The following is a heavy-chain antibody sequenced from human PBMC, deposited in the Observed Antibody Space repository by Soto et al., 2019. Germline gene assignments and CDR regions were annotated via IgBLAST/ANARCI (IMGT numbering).Heavy chain of an antibody. V-gene: IGHV4-59*01. CDR2: IYYSGST. CDR1: GGSISSYH. J-gene: IGHJ5*02. D-gene: IGHD2-15*01. CDR3: AKVVVVAATGNWFDP. Sequence: SETLSLTCTVSGGSISSYHWSWIRQPPGKGLEWIGYIYYSGSTNYNPSLKSRVTISVDTSKNQFSLKLSSVTAADTAVYYCAKVVVVAATGNWFDPWGQGTLVTVSS.